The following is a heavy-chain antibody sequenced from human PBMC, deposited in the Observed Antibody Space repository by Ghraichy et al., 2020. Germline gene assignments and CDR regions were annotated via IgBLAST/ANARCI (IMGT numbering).Heavy chain of an antibody. CDR2: INHSGST. V-gene: IGHV4-34*01. Sequence: SETLSLTCAVYGGSFSGYYWRWIRQPPGKGLEWIGEINHSGSTNYNPTLKSRVTISVDTSKNQFSLKLSSVTAADTAVYYCARVPLYCSSTSCRDTYYYYYGMDVWGQGTTVTVSS. CDR1: GGSFSGYY. D-gene: IGHD2-2*01. CDR3: ARVPLYCSSTSCRDTYYYYYGMDV. J-gene: IGHJ6*02.